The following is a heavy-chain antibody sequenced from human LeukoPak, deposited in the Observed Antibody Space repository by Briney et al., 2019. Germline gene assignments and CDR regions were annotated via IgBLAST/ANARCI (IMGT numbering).Heavy chain of an antibody. D-gene: IGHD3-22*01. V-gene: IGHV3-53*01. CDR3: ARGGSGYYATGFDP. Sequence: GGSLRLSCAASGFTVSSNYMSWVRQAPGKGLEWVSVIYSGGSTYYADSVKGRFTISRDNSKNTLYLQMNSLRVEDTAVYYCARGGSGYYATGFDPWGQGTLVTVSS. CDR2: IYSGGST. J-gene: IGHJ5*02. CDR1: GFTVSSNY.